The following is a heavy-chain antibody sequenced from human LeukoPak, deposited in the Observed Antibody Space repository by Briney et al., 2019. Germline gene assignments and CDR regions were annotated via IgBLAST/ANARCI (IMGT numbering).Heavy chain of an antibody. Sequence: SETLSLTCTVSHGSINSYYWSWIRQSPGKGLEWIGYVYYSGSTNYNPSLKSRVTILVDTSKNQFSLNLSSVTAADTAVYYCAREGITGTTGDAFDIWGQGTMVTVSS. CDR2: VYYSGST. J-gene: IGHJ3*02. V-gene: IGHV4-59*01. CDR3: AREGITGTTGDAFDI. CDR1: HGSINSYY. D-gene: IGHD1-7*01.